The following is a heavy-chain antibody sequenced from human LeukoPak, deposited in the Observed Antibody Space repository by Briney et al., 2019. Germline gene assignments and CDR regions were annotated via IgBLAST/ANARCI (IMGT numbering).Heavy chain of an antibody. Sequence: SETLSLTCTVSGGSISSYYWSWIRQPPGKGLEWIGYIHYSGSTNYNPSLKSRVTISVDTSKNQFSLKLSSVTAADTAVYYCARGVGGNIFDYWGQGTLVTVSS. CDR3: ARGVGGNIFDY. V-gene: IGHV4-59*01. J-gene: IGHJ4*02. CDR2: IHYSGST. D-gene: IGHD4-23*01. CDR1: GGSISSYY.